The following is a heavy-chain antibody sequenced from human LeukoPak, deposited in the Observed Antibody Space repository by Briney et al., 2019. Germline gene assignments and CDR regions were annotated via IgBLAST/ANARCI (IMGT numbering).Heavy chain of an antibody. Sequence: GGSLRLSCTASGFTFSGAWMNWVRQAPGKGLEWVSYISSSGSTKYYADSVKGRFTISRDNAKNSLYLQMNSLRAEDTAVYYCARDFGQWQLNGGYYFDYWGQGNLVTVSS. CDR2: ISSSGSTK. J-gene: IGHJ4*02. V-gene: IGHV3-48*04. CDR1: GFTFSGAW. D-gene: IGHD6-19*01. CDR3: ARDFGQWQLNGGYYFDY.